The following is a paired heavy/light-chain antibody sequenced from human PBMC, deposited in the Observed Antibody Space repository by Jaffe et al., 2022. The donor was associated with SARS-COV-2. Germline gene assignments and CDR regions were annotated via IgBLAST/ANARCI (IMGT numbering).Heavy chain of an antibody. CDR1: GYNFDDYA. V-gene: IGHV3-9*01. D-gene: IGHD3-22*01. CDR2: ISWNSRKV. Sequence: VQLVESGGTLVQPGMSLRLSCVASGYNFDDYAMHWVRQVPGKGLEWISGISWNSRKVIYADSVRGRFTVSRDNGVQALYLQMKNLRLDDTALYYCAKVPVRYYYDSDGSFFDYWGRGTQVTVSS. J-gene: IGHJ4*02. CDR3: AKVPVRYYYDSDGSFFDY.
Light chain of an antibody. V-gene: IGLV3-1*01. CDR2: QDV. CDR1: KLGDKY. Sequence: YEVTQPPSVAVSPGQTANITCSGDKLGDKYVSWYQQRPGQSPVLVLYQDVKRPSGIPERFSGSNSGNTATLTINGTQAVDEADYFCQAWDNDTPWVFGGGTRLTVL. J-gene: IGLJ3*02. CDR3: QAWDNDTPWV.